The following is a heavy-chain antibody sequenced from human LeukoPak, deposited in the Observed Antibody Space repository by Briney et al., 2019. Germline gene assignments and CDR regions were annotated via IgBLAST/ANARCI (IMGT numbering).Heavy chain of an antibody. CDR3: AKGRPVRTSGWYFFDF. V-gene: IGHV3-23*01. D-gene: IGHD6-19*01. Sequence: GGSLRLSCTTSGFTFSTYAMSWVRQAPGKGLEWVSLITKDGSNTFYEDSVKGRFTISRDNSKNALYLQMTDLRVEDTAVYYCAKGRPVRTSGWYFFDFWGQGTLVPVSS. CDR1: GFTFSTYA. CDR2: ITKDGSNT. J-gene: IGHJ4*02.